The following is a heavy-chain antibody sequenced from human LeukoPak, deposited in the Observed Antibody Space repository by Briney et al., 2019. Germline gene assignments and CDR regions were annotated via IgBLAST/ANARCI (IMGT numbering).Heavy chain of an antibody. V-gene: IGHV1-2*02. CDR3: ARGPSTGDFDY. D-gene: IGHD1-1*01. CDR1: GYSFTGYY. J-gene: IGHJ4*02. CDR2: INPNSGDT. Sequence: ASVKVSCKASGYSFTGYYLHWMQQALGQRFEWMGWINPNSGDTSYAQKFQGRVTMTRDTSISTVYMDLSSLRSDDTAVYYCARGPSTGDFDYWGQGTPVTVSS.